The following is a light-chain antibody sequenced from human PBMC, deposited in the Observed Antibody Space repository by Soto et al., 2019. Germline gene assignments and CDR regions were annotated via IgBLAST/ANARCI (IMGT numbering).Light chain of an antibody. CDR3: QQSYSTQLT. J-gene: IGKJ4*01. CDR2: AAS. CDR1: QSISSY. V-gene: IGKV1-39*01. Sequence: DIQMTQSPSSLSASVGDRVTITCRASQSISSYLNWYQQKPGKAPKLLIYAASSLQSGVPSRFSGSGSGTDFPLTISRRQPEDFATYYCQQSYSTQLTFGGGTKVESK.